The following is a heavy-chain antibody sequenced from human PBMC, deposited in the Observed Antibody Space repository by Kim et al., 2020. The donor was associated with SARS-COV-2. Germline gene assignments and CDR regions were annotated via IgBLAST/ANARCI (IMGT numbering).Heavy chain of an antibody. CDR3: VRGLDADFDP. CDR2: IHYSGST. D-gene: IGHD2-2*01. Sequence: SETLSLTCTVSGGSISSGGYYWSWIRQHPGKGLEWIGYIHYSGSTYYNPSLKSRVTISVDTSKNQFSLKLSSVTAADTAVYYCVRGLDADFDPWGQGTLVTVSS. CDR1: GGSISSGGYY. V-gene: IGHV4-31*03. J-gene: IGHJ5*02.